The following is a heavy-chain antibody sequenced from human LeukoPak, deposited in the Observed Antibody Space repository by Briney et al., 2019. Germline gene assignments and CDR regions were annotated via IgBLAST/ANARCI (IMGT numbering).Heavy chain of an antibody. CDR1: GFTFSSYS. D-gene: IGHD3-22*01. Sequence: GGSLRLSCAVSGFTFSSYSMNWVRQAPGKGLEWVSSISSSSSYIYYADSVKGRFTISRDNAKNSLYLQMNSLRAEDTAVYYCARDHYYDSSGLDYWGQGTLVTVSS. CDR3: ARDHYYDSSGLDY. CDR2: ISSSSSYI. J-gene: IGHJ4*02. V-gene: IGHV3-21*01.